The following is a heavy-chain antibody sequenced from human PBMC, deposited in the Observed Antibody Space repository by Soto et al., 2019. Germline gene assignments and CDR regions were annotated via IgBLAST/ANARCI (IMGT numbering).Heavy chain of an antibody. Sequence: QVQLVQSGAEVMGPGASVKVSCKAAGYGFMDYAVHWVRQAPGQRLEWMGWVIAANGKTRYSQKLQDRLTITRDTSASTIYMELSSLRSEDTAVYFCARRGDGYRYDYWGQGTLVTVSS. CDR1: GYGFMDYA. CDR3: ARRGDGYRYDY. J-gene: IGHJ4*02. CDR2: VIAANGKT. D-gene: IGHD5-12*01. V-gene: IGHV1-3*01.